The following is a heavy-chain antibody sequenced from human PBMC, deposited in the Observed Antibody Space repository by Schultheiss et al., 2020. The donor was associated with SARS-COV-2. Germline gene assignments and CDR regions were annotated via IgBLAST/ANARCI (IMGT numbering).Heavy chain of an antibody. V-gene: IGHV4-4*02. CDR1: GGSISSSNW. CDR2: IYHSGST. J-gene: IGHJ5*02. D-gene: IGHD6-19*01. Sequence: SETLSLTCAVSGGSISSSNWWSWVRQPPGKGLEWIGEIYHSGSTNYNPSLKSRVTISVDKSKNQFSLKLSSVTAADTAVYYCARWGIAVAGTGSNWFDPWGQGTLVTVSS. CDR3: ARWGIAVAGTGSNWFDP.